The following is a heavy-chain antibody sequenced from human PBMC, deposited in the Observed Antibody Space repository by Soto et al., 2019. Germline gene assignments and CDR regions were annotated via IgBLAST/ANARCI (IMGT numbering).Heavy chain of an antibody. CDR3: ARGPTGWYGYDY. D-gene: IGHD6-19*01. J-gene: IGHJ4*02. Sequence: EVQLVESGGGLVQPGGSLRLSCAASGFTFSSSWMHWVRQAPGKGLVWVSRINSDGSRTNYADSVKGRFTISRDNAKNTLYLQMNSLRAEDTALYYCARGPTGWYGYDYWGQGTRVTVSS. CDR1: GFTFSSSW. V-gene: IGHV3-74*01. CDR2: INSDGSRT.